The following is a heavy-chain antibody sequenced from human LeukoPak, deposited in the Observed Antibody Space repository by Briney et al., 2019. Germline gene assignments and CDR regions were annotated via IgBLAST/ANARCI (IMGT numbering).Heavy chain of an antibody. CDR1: GYTFTSYG. CDR3: ARDLFITRSGSYDSPFGY. Sequence: ASVKVSCKASGYTFTSYGISWVRQAPGQGLEWMGWISAYNGNTNYAQKLQGRVTMTTYTSTSTAYMELRSLRSADTAVYYCARDLFITRSGSYDSPFGYWGQGTLVTVSS. CDR2: ISAYNGNT. J-gene: IGHJ4*02. D-gene: IGHD3-10*01. V-gene: IGHV1-18*01.